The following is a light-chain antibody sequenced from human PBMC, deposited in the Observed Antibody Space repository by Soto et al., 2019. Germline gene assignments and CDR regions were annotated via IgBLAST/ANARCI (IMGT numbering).Light chain of an antibody. J-gene: IGLJ1*01. Sequence: QSALTQPASVSGAPGQSITISCTGTSNDVGGYKYISWYQQRPGTAPKLIMFEVNNRPSGVSDRFSGSRSANTASLTISGLQAQDEADYYCSSYSSNNILSYVFGTGTKLPVL. V-gene: IGLV2-14*03. CDR1: SNDVGGYKY. CDR2: EVN. CDR3: SSYSSNNILSYV.